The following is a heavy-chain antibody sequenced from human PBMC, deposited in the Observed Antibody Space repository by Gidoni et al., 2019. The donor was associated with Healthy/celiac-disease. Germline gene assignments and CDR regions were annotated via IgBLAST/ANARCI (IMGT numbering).Heavy chain of an antibody. CDR2: ISWNSGSI. CDR3: AKDMGAGYYGSGSYLAR. V-gene: IGHV3-9*01. Sequence: EVQLVESGGGLVQPGRSLRLSCAASGFTFDDYAMHWVRQAPGKGLEWVSGISWNSGSIGYADSVKGRFTISRDNAKNSLYLQMNSLRAEDTALYYCAKDMGAGYYGSGSYLARWGQGTLVTVSS. J-gene: IGHJ4*02. CDR1: GFTFDDYA. D-gene: IGHD3-10*01.